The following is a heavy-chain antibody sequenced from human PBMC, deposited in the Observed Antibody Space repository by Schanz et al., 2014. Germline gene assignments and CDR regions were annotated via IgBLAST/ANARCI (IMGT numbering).Heavy chain of an antibody. D-gene: IGHD1-1*01. Sequence: QGHLVQSGAEVKEPGASVQVSCKASGYVFTAYYMHWVRQAPGQGLEWMGVTNPNGGAEFAQKFQGRISMNRDTSPTTFYMELSSLTSDDTAVYFCARDVGRPGHFWYFDLWGRGTLVTVSS. J-gene: IGHJ2*01. CDR2: TNPNGGA. V-gene: IGHV1-2*02. CDR3: ARDVGRPGHFWYFDL. CDR1: GYVFTAYY.